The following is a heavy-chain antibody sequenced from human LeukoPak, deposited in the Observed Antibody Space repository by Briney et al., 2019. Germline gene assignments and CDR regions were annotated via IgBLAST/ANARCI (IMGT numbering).Heavy chain of an antibody. V-gene: IGHV3-23*01. D-gene: IGHD1-26*01. CDR2: TIGSGGST. CDR1: GFTFSSYA. CDR3: AKDHSGSRGALFGY. J-gene: IGHJ4*02. Sequence: PGGSLILSCSASGFTFSSYAMSWVRRAPRERLQWVASTIGSGGSTYYADSVKGRFPIYRDNSKNTLYVQMNSLRAEDTAVYYCAKDHSGSRGALFGYWGQGTLVTVSS.